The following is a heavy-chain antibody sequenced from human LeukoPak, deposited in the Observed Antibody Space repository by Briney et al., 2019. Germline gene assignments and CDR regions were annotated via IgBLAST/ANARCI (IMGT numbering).Heavy chain of an antibody. CDR2: ISTRSGNT. J-gene: IGHJ4*02. CDR1: GYTFTTYG. Sequence: GASVKVSCKASGYTFTTYGISWVRQAPGQGLEWMGWISTRSGNTKYPQKFQGRVTMTADTSTGTAYMELRSLGSADTAVYYCARYGEWELLSYFDYWGQGTLVTVSS. CDR3: ARYGEWELLSYFDY. D-gene: IGHD1-26*01. V-gene: IGHV1-18*01.